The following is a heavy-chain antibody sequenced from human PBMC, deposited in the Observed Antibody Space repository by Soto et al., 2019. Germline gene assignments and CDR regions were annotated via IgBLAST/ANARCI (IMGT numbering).Heavy chain of an antibody. V-gene: IGHV1-8*01. D-gene: IGHD2-21*02. CDR2: MNAANGNA. Sequence: QERLVKSGAELRRPGASVKISCRASGYNFPSSNVNLVRQASGQGPEWLGWMNAANGNAAFARDFQGRVTMTRDLSTDTAYLELGVLSSGDTAMYYCARAVGIGVTGLDLWGQGTFVTVS. CDR1: GYNFPSSN. J-gene: IGHJ5*02. CDR3: ARAVGIGVTGLDL.